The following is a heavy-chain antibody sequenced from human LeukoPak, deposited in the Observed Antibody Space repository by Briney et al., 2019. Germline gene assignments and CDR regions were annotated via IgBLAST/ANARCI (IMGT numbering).Heavy chain of an antibody. CDR3: ARSRDSWSLYYFDF. CDR2: INPKSGGT. V-gene: IGHV1-2*02. CDR1: GYTFTAYY. Sequence: APVKVSSKASGYTFTAYYMHWGRQAPGQGREWRGWINPKSGGTNYAQKFQGRVTMTRDTSISTAYMELSRLRSDDTAVYFCARSRDSWSLYYFDFWGQGTLVTVSS. J-gene: IGHJ4*02. D-gene: IGHD3-3*01.